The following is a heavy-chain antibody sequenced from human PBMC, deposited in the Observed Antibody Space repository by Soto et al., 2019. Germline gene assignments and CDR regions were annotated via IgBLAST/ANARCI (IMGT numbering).Heavy chain of an antibody. CDR1: GGSISSSSYY. CDR3: ARRNVLMVYAAGIWFDP. V-gene: IGHV4-39*01. D-gene: IGHD2-8*01. J-gene: IGHJ5*02. CDR2: IYYSGST. Sequence: SETLSLTCTVSGGSISSSSYYWGWIRQPPGKGLEWIGSIYYSGSTYYNPSLKSRVTISVDTSKNQFSLKLSSVTAADTAVYYCARRNVLMVYAAGIWFDPWGQGTLVTVSS.